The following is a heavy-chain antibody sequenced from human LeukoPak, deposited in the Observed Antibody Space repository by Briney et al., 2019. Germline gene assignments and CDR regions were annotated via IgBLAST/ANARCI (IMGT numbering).Heavy chain of an antibody. J-gene: IGHJ4*02. Sequence: GGSLRLSCAASGFTFSTYWMNWFRQTPGKGLEWVAKIKADGGEKDHVASVKGRFTISRDNAKNSLYLQMNSLRVEDTAVYYCARRSSDYSSSWYERPVFDYWGQGNLVTVSS. D-gene: IGHD6-13*01. CDR1: GFTFSTYW. CDR3: ARRSSDYSSSWYERPVFDY. CDR2: IKADGGEK. V-gene: IGHV3-7*01.